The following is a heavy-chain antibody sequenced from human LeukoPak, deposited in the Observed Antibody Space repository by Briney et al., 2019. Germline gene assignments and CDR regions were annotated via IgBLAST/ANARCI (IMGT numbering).Heavy chain of an antibody. Sequence: GGSLRLSCAASGFIFSSYSMNWVRQAPGKGLEWVSSISSSSSYIYYADSVKGRFTIPRDNAKNSLYLQMNSLRAEDTAVYYCARGVPYDSWSGPHYSDYWGQGTLVTVSS. CDR1: GFIFSSYS. J-gene: IGHJ4*02. CDR2: ISSSSSYI. V-gene: IGHV3-21*01. D-gene: IGHD3-3*01. CDR3: ARGVPYDSWSGPHYSDY.